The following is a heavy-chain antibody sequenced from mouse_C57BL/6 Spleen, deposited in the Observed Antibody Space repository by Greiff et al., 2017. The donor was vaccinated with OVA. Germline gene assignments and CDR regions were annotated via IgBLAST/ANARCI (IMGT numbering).Heavy chain of an antibody. CDR2: ISSGGSYT. D-gene: IGHD2-3*01. CDR1: GFTFSSYG. Sequence: DVKLMESGGDLVKPGGSLKLSCAASGFTFSSYGMSWVRQTPDKRLEWVATISSGGSYTYYPDSVKGRFTISRDNAKNTLYLQMSSLKSEDTAMYYCARQDDGYAYWGQGTLVTVSA. J-gene: IGHJ3*01. CDR3: ARQDDGYAY. V-gene: IGHV5-6*02.